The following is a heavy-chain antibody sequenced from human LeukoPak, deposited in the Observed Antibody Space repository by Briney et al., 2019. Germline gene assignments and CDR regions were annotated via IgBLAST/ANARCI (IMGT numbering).Heavy chain of an antibody. CDR2: IYYSGST. Sequence: NPSETLSLTCTVSGGSISSSSYYWGWIRQPPGKGLEWIGSIYYSGSTYYNPSLKSRVTISVDTSKNQFSLKLSSVTAADTAVYYCARRGYYYGSGGSFDYWGQGTLVTVSS. CDR1: GGSISSSSYY. V-gene: IGHV4-39*07. J-gene: IGHJ4*02. D-gene: IGHD3-10*01. CDR3: ARRGYYYGSGGSFDY.